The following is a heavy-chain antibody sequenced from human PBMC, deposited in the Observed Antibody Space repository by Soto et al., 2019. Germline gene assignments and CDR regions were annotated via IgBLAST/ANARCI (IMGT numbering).Heavy chain of an antibody. CDR2: INHSGST. CDR1: GPSFMVYY. Sequence: DPLSLNFDGYGPSFMVYYWTSICPPPGKGLEWIGEINHSGSTNYNPSLKSRVTISVDTSKNQFSLKLSSVTAADTAVYYCARDKGYSSGWWFDPWGQGTLVTVS. J-gene: IGHJ5*02. D-gene: IGHD6-19*01. CDR3: ARDKGYSSGWWFDP. V-gene: IGHV4-34*01.